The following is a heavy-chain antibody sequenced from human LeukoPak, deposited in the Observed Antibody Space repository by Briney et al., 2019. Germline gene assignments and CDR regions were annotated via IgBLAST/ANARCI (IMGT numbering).Heavy chain of an antibody. CDR2: INPNSGGT. Sequence: ASVKVSCKASGYTFTGYYMHWVRQAPGQGLEWMGWINPNSGGTNYAQKFPGRVTMTRDTSISTAYMELSRLRSDDTAVYYCAREIGVRVTTEIYVMDVWGQGTTVTVSS. CDR1: GYTFTGYY. CDR3: AREIGVRVTTEIYVMDV. V-gene: IGHV1-2*02. D-gene: IGHD4-11*01. J-gene: IGHJ6*02.